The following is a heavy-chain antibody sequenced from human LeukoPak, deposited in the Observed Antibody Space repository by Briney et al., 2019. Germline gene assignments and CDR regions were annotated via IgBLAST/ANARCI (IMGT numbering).Heavy chain of an antibody. CDR3: ARDVYYYDSSGYYPDAFDI. D-gene: IGHD3-22*01. V-gene: IGHV1-18*01. Sequence: ASVKVSCKASGYTFTNYGISWVRQAPGQGLEWMGWISAYNGNTNYAQKLQGRVTMTTDTSTSTAYMELRSLRSDDTAVYYCARDVYYYDSSGYYPDAFDIWGQGTMVTVSS. J-gene: IGHJ3*02. CDR2: ISAYNGNT. CDR1: GYTFTNYG.